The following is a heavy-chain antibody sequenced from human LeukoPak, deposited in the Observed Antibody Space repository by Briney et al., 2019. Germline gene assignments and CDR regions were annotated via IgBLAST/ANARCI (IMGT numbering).Heavy chain of an antibody. J-gene: IGHJ4*02. CDR2: IYSGGST. Sequence: PGGSLRLSCSASGFSVSNNYMSWVRQAPGKGLEWVSVIYSGGSTYYADSVKGRFTISRDNSKNTVYLQMNSLRAEDTAVYYCARDGLDSSGYWGQGTLVTVSS. V-gene: IGHV3-66*01. CDR1: GFSVSNNY. D-gene: IGHD3-22*01. CDR3: ARDGLDSSGY.